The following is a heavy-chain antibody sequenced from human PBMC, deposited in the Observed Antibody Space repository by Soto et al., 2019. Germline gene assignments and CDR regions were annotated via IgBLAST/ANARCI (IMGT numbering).Heavy chain of an antibody. CDR1: GGSISSSSYY. CDR3: ARRGKGQLGGNWFDP. V-gene: IGHV4-39*01. D-gene: IGHD6-6*01. J-gene: IGHJ5*02. CDR2: IYYSGST. Sequence: QLQLQESGPGLVKPSETLSLTCTVSGGSISSSSYYWGWIRQPPGKGLEWIGSIYYSGSTYYNPSLEIRVTISVDTYKNQFSLKLSSVTAADTAVYYCARRGKGQLGGNWFDPWGQGTLVTVSS.